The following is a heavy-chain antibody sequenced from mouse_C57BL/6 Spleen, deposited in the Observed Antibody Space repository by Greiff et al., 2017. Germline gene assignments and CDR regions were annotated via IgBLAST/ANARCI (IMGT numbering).Heavy chain of an antibody. CDR1: GFTFSSYG. CDR2: ISSGGSYT. D-gene: IGHD1-1*01. V-gene: IGHV5-6*01. CDR3: ASSITTGYFDY. Sequence: EVQLVESGGDLVKPGGSLKLSCAASGFTFSSYGMSWVRQTPDKRLEWVATISSGGSYTYYPDSVKGRFTISRDNAKNTLYLQMSSLKSEDTAMYYCASSITTGYFDYWGQGTTLTVSS. J-gene: IGHJ2*01.